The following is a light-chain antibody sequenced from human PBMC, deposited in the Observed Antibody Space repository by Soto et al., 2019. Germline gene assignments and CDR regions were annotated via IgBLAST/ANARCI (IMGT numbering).Light chain of an antibody. V-gene: IGKV4-1*01. J-gene: IGKJ1*01. CDR2: GAS. CDR3: QHYLNYPPA. CDR1: QTVLYSGHNLNW. Sequence: DIVMTKSPESLALSLGARPAINCKSSQTVLYSGHNLNWLAWYQQKPGQSPRLLIYGASTRECGVPDRFSGSGSGTDFTLTITNLQAEDVAIYYCQHYLNYPPAFGQGTKVDI.